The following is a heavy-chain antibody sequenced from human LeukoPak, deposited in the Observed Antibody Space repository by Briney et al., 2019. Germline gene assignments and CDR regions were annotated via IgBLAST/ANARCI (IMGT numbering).Heavy chain of an antibody. V-gene: IGHV3-48*04. D-gene: IGHD3-10*01. CDR3: ARQWFGVDY. CDR2: ISASGTVI. Sequence: GGSLRLSCAASGFTFSSYSMNWVRQAPGKGLEWVAYISASGTVIYYADSVKGRFTISRDNAKNSLYLQMNSLRAEDTAVYYCARQWFGVDYWGQGTLFTVSS. CDR1: GFTFSSYS. J-gene: IGHJ4*02.